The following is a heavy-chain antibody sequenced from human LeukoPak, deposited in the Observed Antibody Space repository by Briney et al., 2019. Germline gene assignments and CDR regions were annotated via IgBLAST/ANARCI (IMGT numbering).Heavy chain of an antibody. CDR2: VKQDGSVK. Sequence: GGSLRLSCEGSRFSFGNYWMNWVRQAPGKGLEWVANVKQDGSVKHYMDSVKGRFTISRDNAKYSLYLQMDSLRADDTAVYYCARDSEHYDSGAYYGALDMWGQGTLVTVSS. CDR1: RFSFGNYW. J-gene: IGHJ3*02. V-gene: IGHV3-7*01. D-gene: IGHD3-22*01. CDR3: ARDSEHYDSGAYYGALDM.